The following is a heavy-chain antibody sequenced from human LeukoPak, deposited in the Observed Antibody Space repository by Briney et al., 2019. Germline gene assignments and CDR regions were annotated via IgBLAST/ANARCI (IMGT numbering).Heavy chain of an antibody. Sequence: ASVKVSCKASGYTFTGYYMHWVRQAPGQGLEWMGWINPNSGGTNYAQKFQGRVTMTRDTSISTAYMELSRLRSDDTAVYYCARVFYSNSSGGVDFDYWGQGTLVTVSS. V-gene: IGHV1-2*02. D-gene: IGHD6-6*01. CDR2: INPNSGGT. J-gene: IGHJ4*02. CDR3: ARVFYSNSSGGVDFDY. CDR1: GYTFTGYY.